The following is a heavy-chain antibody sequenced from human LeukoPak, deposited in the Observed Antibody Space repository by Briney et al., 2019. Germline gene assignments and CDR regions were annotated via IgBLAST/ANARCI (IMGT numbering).Heavy chain of an antibody. CDR1: GGTFSSYA. D-gene: IGHD3-22*01. V-gene: IGHV1-69*13. CDR2: IIPIFGTA. CDR3: ARAPVGGRWIVVVITGPYYYYGMDV. J-gene: IGHJ6*02. Sequence: SVNVSCKASGGTFSSYAISWVRQAPGQGLEWMGGIIPIFGTANYAQKFQGRVTITADESTSTAYMELSSLRSEDTAVYYCARAPVGGRWIVVVITGPYYYYGMDVWGQGTTVTVSS.